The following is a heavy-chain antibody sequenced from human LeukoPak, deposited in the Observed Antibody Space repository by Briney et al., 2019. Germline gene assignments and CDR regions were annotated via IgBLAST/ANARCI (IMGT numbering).Heavy chain of an antibody. D-gene: IGHD1-7*01. Sequence: GASVKVSCKASGYTFSAYCDYWVRQVPAPGHGLEWIGWVNPNNGDTEYAEKFRGRVTMTRDTSIATASMELSSLTYDDTGIYYCARRFCTPGNCFPDYWGQGTLVTVSS. CDR2: VNPNNGDT. CDR1: GYTFSAYC. CDR3: ARRFCTPGNCFPDY. V-gene: IGHV1-2*02. J-gene: IGHJ1*01.